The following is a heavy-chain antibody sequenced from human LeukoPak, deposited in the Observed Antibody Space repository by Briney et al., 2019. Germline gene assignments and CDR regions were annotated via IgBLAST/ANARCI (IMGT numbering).Heavy chain of an antibody. Sequence: GGSLRLSCAASGFTFSSYAMSWIRQAPGKGLEWVAVIWYDGSNKYYADSVKGRFTISRDNSKKTLYLQMNSLRAEDTAVYYCARDLYPFDILTGYGLDYWGQGTLVTVSS. CDR3: ARDLYPFDILTGYGLDY. CDR1: GFTFSSYA. J-gene: IGHJ4*02. CDR2: IWYDGSNK. V-gene: IGHV3-33*08. D-gene: IGHD3-9*01.